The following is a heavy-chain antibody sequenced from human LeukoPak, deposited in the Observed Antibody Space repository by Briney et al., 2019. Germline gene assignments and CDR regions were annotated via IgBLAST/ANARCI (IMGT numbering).Heavy chain of an antibody. CDR1: GFTFSSYA. CDR2: ISGSGGST. V-gene: IGHV3-23*01. Sequence: GGSLRLSCAASGFTFSSYAMSWVRQAPGKGLEWVSAISGSGGSTYYADSVKGRFTISRDNSKNTLYLQMNSLRAEDTAVYYCAKFAGYYYGSGSYSFDYWGQGTLVTVSS. J-gene: IGHJ4*02. D-gene: IGHD3-10*01. CDR3: AKFAGYYYGSGSYSFDY.